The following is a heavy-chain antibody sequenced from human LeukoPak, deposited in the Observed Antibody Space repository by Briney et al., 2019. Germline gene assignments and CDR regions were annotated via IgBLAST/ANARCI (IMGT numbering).Heavy chain of an antibody. V-gene: IGHV3-21*01. CDR1: GFTFSSYS. CDR2: ISSSSSYI. CDR3: ARDLVLYEQKTAYDTFDM. J-gene: IGHJ3*02. D-gene: IGHD3-16*01. Sequence: GGSLRLSCAASGFTFSSYSMNWVRQAPGKGLEWVSSISSSSSYIYYADSVKGRFTISRDNAKNSLYLQMNSLRVEDTALYYCARDLVLYEQKTAYDTFDMWGQGTMVTVSS.